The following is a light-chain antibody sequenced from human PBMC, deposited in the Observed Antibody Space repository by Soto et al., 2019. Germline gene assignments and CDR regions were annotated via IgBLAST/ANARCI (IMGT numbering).Light chain of an antibody. V-gene: IGKV2-28*01. J-gene: IGKJ2*01. Sequence: DIVMTQSALSLPVTPGEPASISCRSSQSLLYDNGYTYFDWYVQKPGQPPKLLIYLGSNRPSGVRDRCSGSVSGTDVTLTISRVETGDVGVDYCMQARQPPYTFGLGTKLEIK. CDR2: LGS. CDR3: MQARQPPYT. CDR1: QSLLYDNGYTY.